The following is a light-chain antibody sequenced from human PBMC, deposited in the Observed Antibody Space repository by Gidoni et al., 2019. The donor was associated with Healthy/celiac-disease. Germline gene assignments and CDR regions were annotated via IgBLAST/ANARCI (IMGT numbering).Light chain of an antibody. CDR2: GNS. J-gene: IGLJ2*01. CDR1: SSNIGAGYD. Sequence: QSVLTQPPSVSGAPGQRVTISCTGSSSNIGAGYDVHWYQQLPGSAPKLLIYGNSNRPSGVPVRFSGSKSGTSASLAITGLHAEDEADYYCQSYDSSLSVYVVFGGGTKLTVL. V-gene: IGLV1-40*01. CDR3: QSYDSSLSVYVV.